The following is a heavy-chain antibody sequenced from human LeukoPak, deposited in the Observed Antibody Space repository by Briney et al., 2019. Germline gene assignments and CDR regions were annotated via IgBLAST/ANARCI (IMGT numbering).Heavy chain of an antibody. CDR2: INYSGTI. V-gene: IGHV4-39*01. CDR3: ASINFYFDY. Sequence: SETLSLTCSVSDGSISSSTYYLGWIRQPPGKGLEWIGLINYSGTIYYSASLKSRVSISVDTSKNQFSLKLSSVTAADTAVYYCASINFYFDYWGQGTLVTVSS. CDR1: DGSISSSTYY. D-gene: IGHD5-24*01. J-gene: IGHJ4*02.